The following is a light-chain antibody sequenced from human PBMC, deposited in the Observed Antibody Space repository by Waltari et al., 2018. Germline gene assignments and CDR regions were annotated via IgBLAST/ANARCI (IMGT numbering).Light chain of an antibody. CDR2: LGS. CDR3: MQSRRGLWT. J-gene: IGKJ1*01. V-gene: IGKV2-28*01. CDR1: QSRLHSNGDNY. Sequence: DIVVTQSPLSLPVTPGEPASISCSSSQSRLHSNGDNYLDWYLQKPGQSPQLLIYLGSNRASGVPDRFSGSGSGTEFTLKISSVEAEDVGVYYCMQSRRGLWTFGQGTKVEIK.